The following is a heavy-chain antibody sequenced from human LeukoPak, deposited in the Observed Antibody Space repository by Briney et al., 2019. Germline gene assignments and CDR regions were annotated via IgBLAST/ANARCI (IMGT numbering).Heavy chain of an antibody. Sequence: PSETLSFTCTASDGSISSYHWSWIRQPPEKGLEWIGYIYYSGSTNYNPSLKSRVTISVDTSKNQFSLKVNSVTAADTAVYYCARVVAGRRFDPWGQGTLVTVSS. CDR1: DGSISSYH. J-gene: IGHJ5*02. V-gene: IGHV4-59*01. CDR3: ARVVAGRRFDP. D-gene: IGHD6-19*01. CDR2: IYYSGST.